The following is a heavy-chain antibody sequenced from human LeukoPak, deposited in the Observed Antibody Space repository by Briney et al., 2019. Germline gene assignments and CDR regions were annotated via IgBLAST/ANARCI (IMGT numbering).Heavy chain of an antibody. D-gene: IGHD7-27*01. V-gene: IGHV3-21*01. CDR1: GFTFNSSN. CDR2: ISSSSTYI. CDR3: ARDYTGGWNDY. Sequence: GGSLRLSCAASGFTFNSSNMNWVRQAPGKGLECVSSISSSSTYIYYADSVKGRFTISRDNAKKSLYLQMNSLRAEDTAVYYCARDYTGGWNDYWGQGIRVTVSS. J-gene: IGHJ4*02.